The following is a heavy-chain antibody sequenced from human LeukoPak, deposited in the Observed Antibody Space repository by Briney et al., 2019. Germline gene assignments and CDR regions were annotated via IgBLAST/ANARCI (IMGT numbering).Heavy chain of an antibody. CDR2: ISGSGGST. CDR3: AKMEYCSSTSCYGMDV. J-gene: IGHJ6*02. CDR1: GFTFSSYA. Sequence: GGSLRLSCAASGFTFSSYAMSWVRQAPGKGLEWVSAISGSGGSTYYADSVKGRFTIYRENSKNTLYLQMNSLRAEDTAVYYCAKMEYCSSTSCYGMDVWGQGTTVTVSS. V-gene: IGHV3-23*01. D-gene: IGHD2-2*01.